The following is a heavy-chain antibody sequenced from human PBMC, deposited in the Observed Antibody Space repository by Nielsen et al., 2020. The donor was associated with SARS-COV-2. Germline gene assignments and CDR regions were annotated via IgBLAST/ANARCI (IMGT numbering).Heavy chain of an antibody. J-gene: IGHJ6*02. V-gene: IGHV3-73*01. CDR3: AKDSRGNYYYGMDV. CDR2: IRSYANEYAT. CDR1: GFTFSGSA. Sequence: GGSLRLSCVASGFTFSGSAMHWVRQASGKGLEWLGRIRSYANEYATAYAASVKGRFTISRDDSKNTAYLQMNSLRAEDTAVYYCAKDSRGNYYYGMDVWGQGTTVTVSS.